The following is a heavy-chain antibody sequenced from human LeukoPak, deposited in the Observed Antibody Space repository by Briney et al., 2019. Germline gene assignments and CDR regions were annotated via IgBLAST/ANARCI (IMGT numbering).Heavy chain of an antibody. CDR1: STYA. CDR3: ARDPHWGFDY. CDR2: VTGSGAGT. J-gene: IGHJ4*02. V-gene: IGHV3-23*01. D-gene: IGHD7-27*01. Sequence: GGSLRLSCAAFSTYAMSWVRRAPGKGLECVSVVTGSGAGTYYADSVKGRFTVSRDNSKNTLFLQMNSLRAEDTAVYYCARDPHWGFDYWGQGTLVTVSS.